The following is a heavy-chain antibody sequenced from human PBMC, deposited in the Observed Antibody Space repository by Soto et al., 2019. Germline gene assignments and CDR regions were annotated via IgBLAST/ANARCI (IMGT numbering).Heavy chain of an antibody. D-gene: IGHD5-18*01. Sequence: QVQLVQSGAEVKKPGSSVKVSCKASGGTFSSYAISWVLQAPGQGLEWMGGIIPIFGTADYAQKFQGRVTITADESTSTAYMELSSLRSEDTAVYYCARDRDTAMAQRRYYGMDVWCQGTTVTVSS. CDR1: GGTFSSYA. J-gene: IGHJ6*02. CDR3: ARDRDTAMAQRRYYGMDV. V-gene: IGHV1-69*01. CDR2: IIPIFGTA.